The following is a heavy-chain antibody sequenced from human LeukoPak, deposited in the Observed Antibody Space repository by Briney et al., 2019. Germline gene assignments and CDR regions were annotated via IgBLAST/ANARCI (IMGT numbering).Heavy chain of an antibody. CDR2: IKSKTDGGTT. V-gene: IGHV3-15*01. Sequence: GGSLRLSCAASGFTFSNAWMSWVRQAPGKGLEWVSRIKSKTDGGTTDYAAPVKVRFTISRDDSKNTLYLQMNSLKTEDTAVYYCTTGGYYDFWSGYSSADYWGQGTLVTVSS. CDR3: TTGGYYDFWSGYSSADY. CDR1: GFTFSNAW. D-gene: IGHD3-3*01. J-gene: IGHJ4*02.